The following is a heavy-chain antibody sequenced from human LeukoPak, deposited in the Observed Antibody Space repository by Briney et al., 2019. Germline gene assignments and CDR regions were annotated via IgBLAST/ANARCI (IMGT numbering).Heavy chain of an antibody. CDR2: IRSDGSNK. CDR3: AKGVATPIDY. D-gene: IGHD5-12*01. CDR1: GFTFSSYG. V-gene: IGHV3-30*02. Sequence: PGGSLRLSCAASGFTFSSYGMHWVRQAPGKGLEWVAFIRSDGSNKYYADSVKGRFTISRDNSKNTLYLQMNSLRAEDTAVYYCAKGVATPIDYWGQGTLVTVPS. J-gene: IGHJ4*02.